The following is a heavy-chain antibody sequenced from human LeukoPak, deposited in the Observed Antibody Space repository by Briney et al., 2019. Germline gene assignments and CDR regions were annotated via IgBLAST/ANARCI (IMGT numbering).Heavy chain of an antibody. Sequence: GGSLRLSCAASGFTFSDYYMSWIRQAPGKGLEWVSYISSSGSTIYYADSVKGRFTISRDSAKNSLYLQMNSLRAEDTAVYYCAREYDFWSGQVFDYWGQGTLVTVSS. CDR3: AREYDFWSGQVFDY. V-gene: IGHV3-11*04. CDR1: GFTFSDYY. J-gene: IGHJ4*02. CDR2: ISSSGSTI. D-gene: IGHD3-3*01.